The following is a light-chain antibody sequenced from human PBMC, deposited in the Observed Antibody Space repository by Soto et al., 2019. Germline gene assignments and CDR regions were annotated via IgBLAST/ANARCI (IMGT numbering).Light chain of an antibody. CDR3: QQYDKSPFT. CDR1: HRVTSTY. CDR2: GAS. Sequence: EIMLTQSPGTLSLSQGERATLSCRASHRVTSTYLAWYQTKPGQAPRLVIYGASNRDTGIPDRFSGSGSGSDFTLTIRRLEPEDFAVYFCQQYDKSPFTFGPGTNVD. V-gene: IGKV3-20*01. J-gene: IGKJ3*01.